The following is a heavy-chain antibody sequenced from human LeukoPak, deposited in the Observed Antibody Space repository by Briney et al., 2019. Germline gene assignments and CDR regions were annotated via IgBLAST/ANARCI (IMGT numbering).Heavy chain of an antibody. J-gene: IGHJ4*02. CDR2: IYTSGST. CDR1: GGSISSYY. V-gene: IGHV4-4*07. CDR3: ARGRYYYDSSGYLDY. Sequence: SETLSLTCTVSGGSISSYYWSWIRQPAGKGLEWIGRIYTSGSTNYNPSLKSRVTISVDTSKNQFSLKLSSVTAADTAVYYCARGRYYYDSSGYLDYWGQGTLVTVSS. D-gene: IGHD3-22*01.